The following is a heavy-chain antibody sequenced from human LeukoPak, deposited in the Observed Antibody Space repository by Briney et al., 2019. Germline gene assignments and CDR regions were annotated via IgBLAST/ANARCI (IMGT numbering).Heavy chain of an antibody. CDR1: GFTFSSYG. CDR2: IWYDGSNK. J-gene: IGHJ4*02. D-gene: IGHD3-22*01. CDR3: ARESRYYYDSSGTPPFDY. Sequence: GGSLRLSCAASGFTFSSYGMHWVRQAPGKGLEWVAVIWYDGSNKYYADSVKGRFTISRDNSKNTLYLQMNSLRAEDTAVYYCARESRYYYDSSGTPPFDYWGQGTLVTVST. V-gene: IGHV3-33*01.